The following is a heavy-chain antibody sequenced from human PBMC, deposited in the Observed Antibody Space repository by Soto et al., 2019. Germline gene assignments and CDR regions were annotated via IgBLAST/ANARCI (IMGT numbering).Heavy chain of an antibody. CDR3: ASTGYCSSTSCFGALWY. Sequence: ETLSLTCTVSGGSISSSGSYWGWIRQPPGKGLEWIGSIYYSGSTYYNPSLKSRVTISVDTSKNQFSLKLSSVTAADTAVYHCASTGYCSSTSCFGALWYWGQGTRVTVSS. J-gene: IGHJ4*02. D-gene: IGHD2-2*03. CDR2: IYYSGST. V-gene: IGHV4-39*01. CDR1: GGSISSSGSY.